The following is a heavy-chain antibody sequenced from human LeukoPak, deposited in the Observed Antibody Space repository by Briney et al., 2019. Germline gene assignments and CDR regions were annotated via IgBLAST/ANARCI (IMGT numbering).Heavy chain of an antibody. CDR2: IYYSGAS. CDR3: AREGSTRWHWFAP. D-gene: IGHD1-26*01. V-gene: IGHV4-59*01. J-gene: IGHJ5*02. Sequence: PSETLSLTCTVSGGSINNYYWSWIRQPPGKGLEWIGYIYYSGASNYNPSLKSRVTMSVDTSKNQFYLKLSSVTAADTALYYCAREGSTRWHWFAPWGQGTLVTVSS. CDR1: GGSINNYY.